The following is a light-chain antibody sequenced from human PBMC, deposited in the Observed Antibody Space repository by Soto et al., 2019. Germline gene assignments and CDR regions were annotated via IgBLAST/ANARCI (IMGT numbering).Light chain of an antibody. V-gene: IGKV3-20*01. Sequence: EIVLTQSPGTLSLSPGEIATLSCRASQSVSSSYLAGYQQKPGQAPRLLIYGTSSRATGIPDSFSGSGSGTDFTLTISRLEPEDFAVYYCQQYGSSPMYTFGQGTKLEIK. CDR3: QQYGSSPMYT. CDR2: GTS. J-gene: IGKJ2*01. CDR1: QSVSSSY.